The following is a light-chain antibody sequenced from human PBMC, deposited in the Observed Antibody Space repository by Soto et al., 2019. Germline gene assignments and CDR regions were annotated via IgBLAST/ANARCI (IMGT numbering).Light chain of an antibody. CDR3: SSHTSYSTRV. V-gene: IGLV2-14*01. J-gene: IGLJ1*01. Sequence: QSVLTQPASVSGSPGQSIAISCTGTSSDVGGYNYVSWYQQHPVKAPKLMIHDVSNRPSGISDRFSGSKSGNTASLTISGLQADDEADYYCSSHTSYSTRVFGTGTKLTVL. CDR1: SSDVGGYNY. CDR2: DVS.